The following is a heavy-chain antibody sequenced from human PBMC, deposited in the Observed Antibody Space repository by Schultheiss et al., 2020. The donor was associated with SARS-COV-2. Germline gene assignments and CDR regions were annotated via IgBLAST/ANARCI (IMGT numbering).Heavy chain of an antibody. CDR3: ARQGPTTYYFDY. CDR1: GGSISSYY. V-gene: IGHV4-4*07. CDR2: IYTSGST. D-gene: IGHD1-14*01. J-gene: IGHJ4*02. Sequence: SETLSLTCTVSGGSISSYYWSWIRQPAGKGLDWIGRIYTSGSTNYNPSLKSRVTISVDTSKNQFSLKLSSVTAADTAVYYCARQGPTTYYFDYWGQGTLVTVSS.